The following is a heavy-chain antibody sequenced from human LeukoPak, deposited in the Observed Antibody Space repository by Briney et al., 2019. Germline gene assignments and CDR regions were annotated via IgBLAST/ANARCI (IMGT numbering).Heavy chain of an antibody. D-gene: IGHD5-18*01. CDR3: ATDPPLFGYGYLAAFDI. CDR2: FDPEDGET. Sequence: GASVKVSCKASGYTFTGYYMHWVRQAPGKGLEWMGGFDPEDGETIYAQKFQGRVTMTEDTSTDTAYMELSSLRSEDTAVYYCATDPPLFGYGYLAAFDIWGQGTMVTVSS. V-gene: IGHV1-24*01. CDR1: GYTFTGYY. J-gene: IGHJ3*02.